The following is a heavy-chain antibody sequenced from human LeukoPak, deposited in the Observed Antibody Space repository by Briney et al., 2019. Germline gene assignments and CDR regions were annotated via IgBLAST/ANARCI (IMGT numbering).Heavy chain of an antibody. V-gene: IGHV4-39*01. CDR1: GGSISISNYY. J-gene: IGHJ4*02. Sequence: SETLSLTCTVSGGSISISNYYWGWIRQPPGKGLEWIGSIYYSGSTYYNPSLKSRVTISVDTSKNQFSLKLSSVTAADTAVYYCAKRAQGYFRPIDYWGQGTLVTVSS. CDR3: AKRAQGYFRPIDY. D-gene: IGHD3-22*01. CDR2: IYYSGST.